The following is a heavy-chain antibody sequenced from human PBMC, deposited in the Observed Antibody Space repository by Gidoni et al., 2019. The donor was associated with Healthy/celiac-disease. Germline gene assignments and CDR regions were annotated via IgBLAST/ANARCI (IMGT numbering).Heavy chain of an antibody. CDR3: ARDGRDGYNYPLG. Sequence: QVQLVESGGGVVQPGRSLRLSCAASGFTFSSYGMHWVRQAPGKGLEWVAVIWYDGSNKYYADSVKGRFTISRDNSKNTLYLQMNSLRAEDTAVYYCARDGRDGYNYPLGWGQGTLVTVSS. D-gene: IGHD5-12*01. CDR1: GFTFSSYG. J-gene: IGHJ4*02. CDR2: IWYDGSNK. V-gene: IGHV3-33*01.